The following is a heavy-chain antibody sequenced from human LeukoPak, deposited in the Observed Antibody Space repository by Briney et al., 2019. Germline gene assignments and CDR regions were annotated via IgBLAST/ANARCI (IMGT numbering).Heavy chain of an antibody. CDR3: ARERYSSRIVDY. Sequence: GESLKISCKGSGYTFTSYYMHWVRQAPGQGLEWMGIINPSGGSTSYAQKFQGRVTMTRDTSTSTVYMELSSLRSEDTAVYYCARERYSSRIVDYWGQGTLVTVSS. CDR2: INPSGGST. CDR1: GYTFTSYY. V-gene: IGHV1-46*01. D-gene: IGHD6-13*01. J-gene: IGHJ4*02.